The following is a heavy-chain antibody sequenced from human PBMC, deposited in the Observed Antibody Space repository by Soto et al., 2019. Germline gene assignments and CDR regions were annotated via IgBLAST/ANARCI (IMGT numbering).Heavy chain of an antibody. J-gene: IGHJ5*02. CDR3: ASPYYDILTGYLYNWFDP. Sequence: SVKVSCKASGGTFSSYAISWVRQAPGQGLEWMGGIIPIFGTANYAQKFQGRVTITADESTSTAYMELSSLRSEDTAVYYCASPYYDILTGYLYNWFDPWGQGTLVTVSS. CDR2: IIPIFGTA. CDR1: GGTFSSYA. V-gene: IGHV1-69*13. D-gene: IGHD3-9*01.